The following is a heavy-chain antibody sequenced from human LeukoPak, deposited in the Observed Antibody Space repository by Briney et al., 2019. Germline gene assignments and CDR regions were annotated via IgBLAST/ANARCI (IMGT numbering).Heavy chain of an antibody. CDR3: ARWGPGKVDDY. CDR2: VWYDGSNK. D-gene: IGHD4-23*01. CDR1: GFTFSSHG. J-gene: IGHJ4*02. V-gene: IGHV3-33*01. Sequence: GGSPRLSCAASGFTFSSHGMHWVRQAPGKGLEWVAVVWYDGSNKYYADSVKGRFTISRDNSKDTLYLQMDSLRAEDTAVYYCARWGPGKVDDYWGQGTLVTVSS.